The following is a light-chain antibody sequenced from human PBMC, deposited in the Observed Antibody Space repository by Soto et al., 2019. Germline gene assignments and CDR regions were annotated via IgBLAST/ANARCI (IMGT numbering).Light chain of an antibody. CDR1: QSLLHSNGYNY. Sequence: DIVMTQSPLSLPVTPGEPASISCRSSQSLLHSNGYNYLDWYLQKPGQSTQLLIYLGSNRASGVPDRFSGSGSGTYFTLKSSRVEAEYVGVYYWMQALQTFTFGQGTRLEIK. V-gene: IGKV2-28*01. CDR3: MQALQTFT. J-gene: IGKJ5*01. CDR2: LGS.